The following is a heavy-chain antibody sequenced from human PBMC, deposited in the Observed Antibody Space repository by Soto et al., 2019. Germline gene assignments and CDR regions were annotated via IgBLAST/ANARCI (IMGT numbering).Heavy chain of an antibody. D-gene: IGHD3-3*01. V-gene: IGHV2-5*01. Sequence: QITLKASGPTLVKPTQTLTLTCTFSGFSCGVSGVGVGWIRQPPGRPLEWLGLVFWNDDKRYSPSLESRPTLTKHTSNNQVVLTVTNLDPGDTGTYYFARAYTYDFDPWGQGTLVTVSS. CDR2: VFWNDDK. CDR3: ARAYTYDFDP. J-gene: IGHJ5*02. CDR1: GFSCGVSGVG.